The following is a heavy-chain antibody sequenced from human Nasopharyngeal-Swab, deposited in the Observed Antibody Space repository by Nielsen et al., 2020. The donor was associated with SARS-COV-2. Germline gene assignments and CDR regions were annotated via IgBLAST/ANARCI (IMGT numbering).Heavy chain of an antibody. J-gene: IGHJ4*02. Sequence: VRQAPGKGLEWVGRIKSKTDGGTTDYAAPVKGRFTISRDDSKNTLYLQMNSLKTEDTAVYYCTTDLMYCSSTSCDSFDYWGQGTLVTVSS. D-gene: IGHD2-2*01. CDR2: IKSKTDGGTT. V-gene: IGHV3-15*01. CDR3: TTDLMYCSSTSCDSFDY.